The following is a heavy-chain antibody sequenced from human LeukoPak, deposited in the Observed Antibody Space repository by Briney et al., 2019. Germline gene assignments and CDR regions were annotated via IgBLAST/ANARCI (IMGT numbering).Heavy chain of an antibody. CDR1: GFTFSSYS. CDR3: AKDMWDYGDYENFDY. D-gene: IGHD4-17*01. V-gene: IGHV3-21*04. J-gene: IGHJ4*02. CDR2: ISSSSSYI. Sequence: PGGSLRLSCAAAGFTFSSYSMNWVRQAPGKGLEWVSSISSSSSYIYYADSVKGRFTISRDNAKNSLYLQMNSLRAEDTAVYYCAKDMWDYGDYENFDYWGQGTLVTVSS.